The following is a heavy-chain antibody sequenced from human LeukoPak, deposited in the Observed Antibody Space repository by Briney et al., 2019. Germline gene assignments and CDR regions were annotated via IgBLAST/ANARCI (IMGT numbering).Heavy chain of an antibody. CDR1: GFTFSSYA. V-gene: IGHV3-23*01. D-gene: IGHD3-22*01. J-gene: IGHJ4*02. CDR3: AKDRFYYYDSSGYPGY. Sequence: GGSLRLSCAASGFTFSSYAMSWVRQAPGKGLEWVSAISGSGGSTYYADSVKGRFTISRDSSKNTLYLQMNSLRAEDTAVYYCAKDRFYYYDSSGYPGYWGQGTLVTVSS. CDR2: ISGSGGST.